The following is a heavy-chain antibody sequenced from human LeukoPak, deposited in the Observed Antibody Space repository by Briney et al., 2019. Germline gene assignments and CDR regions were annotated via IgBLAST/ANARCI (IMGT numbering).Heavy chain of an antibody. CDR1: GFVFDDHC. V-gene: IGHV3-23*01. J-gene: IGHJ4*02. CDR3: ARDVRGVVVPAASKGSYFDY. D-gene: IGHD2-2*01. Sequence: GGSLRLSCVTSGFVFDDHCMACVRLAPGKGLEWVSGISSSGHSTYYADSVKGRLTISRANSKNTLYLQMHSLRAEDTAVYYCARDVRGVVVPAASKGSYFDYWGEGTLVTVSS. CDR2: ISSSGHST.